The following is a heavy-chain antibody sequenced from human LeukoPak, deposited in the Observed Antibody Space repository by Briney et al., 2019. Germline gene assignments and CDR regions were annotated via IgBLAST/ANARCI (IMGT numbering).Heavy chain of an antibody. CDR3: AKVHHVLRYFDWLFDAFDI. V-gene: IGHV3-23*01. Sequence: PGGSLRLSCAASGFTFSSYAMSWVRQAPGKGLEWVSAISGSGGSTYYADSVKGRFTISRDNSKNTLYLQMNSLRAEDTAVYYCAKVHHVLRYFDWLFDAFDIWGQGTMVTVSS. CDR1: GFTFSSYA. D-gene: IGHD3-9*01. J-gene: IGHJ3*02. CDR2: ISGSGGST.